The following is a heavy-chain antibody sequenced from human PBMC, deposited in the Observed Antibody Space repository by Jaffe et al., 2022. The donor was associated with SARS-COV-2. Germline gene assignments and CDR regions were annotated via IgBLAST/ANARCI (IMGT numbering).Heavy chain of an antibody. CDR1: GGFFSGYY. Sequence: QVQLQQWGAGLVKPTETLSLTCAVHGGFFSGYYWSWLRQPPGKGLEWIAEINHNGIVNYSPSLKSRVTLSVDPSKSQFSLNVSSMTAADTAVYWCARRRPLRKVPVAENWFDPWGQGTLVTVSS. CDR2: INHNGIV. V-gene: IGHV4-34*02. CDR3: ARRRPLRKVPVAENWFDP. D-gene: IGHD2-15*01. J-gene: IGHJ5*02.